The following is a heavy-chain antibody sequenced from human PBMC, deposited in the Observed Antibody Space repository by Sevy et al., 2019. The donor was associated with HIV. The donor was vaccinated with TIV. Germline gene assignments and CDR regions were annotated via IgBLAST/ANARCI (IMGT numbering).Heavy chain of an antibody. V-gene: IGHV3-48*03. CDR1: GFTFSSYD. J-gene: IGHJ5*02. CDR3: TRNGGAFDNGFDP. CDR2: ISSSGSSI. D-gene: IGHD2-8*01. Sequence: GGSLRLSCTASGFTFSSYDMNWVRQAPGKGREWVSKISSSGSSIYYADSVNGRLTISRDNATNSLNLQMNSLRAEDTAVYYCTRNGGAFDNGFDPWGQGTLVTVSS.